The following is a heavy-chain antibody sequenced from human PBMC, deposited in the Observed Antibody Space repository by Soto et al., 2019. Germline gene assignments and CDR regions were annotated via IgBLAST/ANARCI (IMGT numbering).Heavy chain of an antibody. J-gene: IGHJ4*02. CDR2: INHSGST. Sequence: QVQLQQWGAGLLKPSETLSLTCAVYGGSFSGYYWSWIRQPPGKGLEWIGEINHSGSTNYNPSLTSRVTVSVDTSKNQFSLKLSSVTAADTAVYYCARWGGRCLPTPKIDYWGQGTLVTVSS. CDR1: GGSFSGYY. D-gene: IGHD1-26*01. V-gene: IGHV4-34*01. CDR3: ARWGGRCLPTPKIDY.